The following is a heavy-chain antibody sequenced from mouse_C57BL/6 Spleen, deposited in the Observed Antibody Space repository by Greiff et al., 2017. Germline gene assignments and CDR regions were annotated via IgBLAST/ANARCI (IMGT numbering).Heavy chain of an antibody. V-gene: IGHV1-55*01. Sequence: QVHVKQPGAELVKPGASVKMSCKASGYTFTSYWITWVKQRPGQGLEWIGDIYPGSGSTNYNEKFKGKATLTVDTSSSTAYMQLSSLTSEDSAVYYCARSTTVLAGDYFDYWGQGTTLTVSS. CDR3: ARSTTVLAGDYFDY. CDR2: IYPGSGST. D-gene: IGHD1-1*01. J-gene: IGHJ2*01. CDR1: GYTFTSYW.